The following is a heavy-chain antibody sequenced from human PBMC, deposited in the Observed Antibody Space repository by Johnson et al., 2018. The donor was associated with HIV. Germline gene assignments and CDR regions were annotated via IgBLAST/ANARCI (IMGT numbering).Heavy chain of an antibody. Sequence: VQLVESGGGVVQPGRSLRLSCAASGFTFDDYGMSWVRQAPGKGLEWVSVIYSGGSTYYADSVKGRFTISRDNSKNTLYLQMNSLRAEDTAVYYCAKGRIVVAGFDAFDIWGQGTMVTVSS. CDR3: AKGRIVVAGFDAFDI. V-gene: IGHV3-66*01. J-gene: IGHJ3*02. CDR1: GFTFDDYG. D-gene: IGHD2-2*01. CDR2: IYSGGST.